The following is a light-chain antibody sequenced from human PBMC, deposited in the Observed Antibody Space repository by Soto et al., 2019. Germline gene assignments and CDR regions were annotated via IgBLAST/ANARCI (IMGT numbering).Light chain of an antibody. CDR3: GAWDRSLNGDV. V-gene: IGLV1-51*01. CDR1: NSNIGRSY. J-gene: IGLJ1*01. CDR2: DNN. Sequence: QSVLTQPPSVSAAPGQKVTISCSGNNSNIGRSYLSWYQQLPGTAPKLLIYDNNKRPSGTPHRFSGSKSGTSATLDITGLQTGDEADYFCGAWDRSLNGDVFGTGTKLTVL.